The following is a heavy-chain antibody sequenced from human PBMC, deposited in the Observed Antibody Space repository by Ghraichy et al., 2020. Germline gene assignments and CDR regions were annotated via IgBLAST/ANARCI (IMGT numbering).Heavy chain of an antibody. D-gene: IGHD2-2*01. V-gene: IGHV4-39*01. Sequence: SETLSLTCTVSGGSISSSSYYWGWIRQPPGKGLEGNGSIYDSGSTYYNPSLKRRVTISVDTTKNQFSLKLSSVTAADTAVYYCARHIVVVPASMGWFDPWGHGILVLVSS. CDR1: GGSISSSSYY. J-gene: IGHJ5*02. CDR3: ARHIVVVPASMGWFDP. CDR2: IYDSGST.